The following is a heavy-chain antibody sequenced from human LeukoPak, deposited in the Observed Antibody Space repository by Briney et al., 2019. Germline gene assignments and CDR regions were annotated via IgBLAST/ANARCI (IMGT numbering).Heavy chain of an antibody. J-gene: IGHJ4*02. CDR2: VSGSGVHT. V-gene: IGHV1-46*03. Sequence: ASVKVSCKASGYMFISYNMQWVRQAPGQGVEWMGMVSGSGVHTKYAQKFRDRVTMTSNTSTSIVYMELSSLTSDDTAVYYCARDQNYATDYWGQGTLVTV. D-gene: IGHD2-2*01. CDR1: GYMFISYN. CDR3: ARDQNYATDY.